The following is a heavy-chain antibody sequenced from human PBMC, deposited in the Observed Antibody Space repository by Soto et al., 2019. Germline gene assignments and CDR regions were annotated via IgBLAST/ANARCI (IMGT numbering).Heavy chain of an antibody. J-gene: IGHJ6*01. D-gene: IGHD3-10*01. V-gene: IGHV4-4*07. CDR2: IYTSGST. Sequence: LELIGRIYTSGSTNYYPSLKSRVTMSVDTSKNQFSLKLSSVTAADTAVYYCARGERIFIMVRGVIRSTYYG. CDR3: ARGERIFIMVRGVIRSTYYG.